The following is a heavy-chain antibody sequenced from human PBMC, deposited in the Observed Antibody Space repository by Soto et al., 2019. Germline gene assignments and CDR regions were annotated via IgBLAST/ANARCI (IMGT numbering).Heavy chain of an antibody. CDR3: ARGAPVNYDILTGYYTGVDPTSYYYYYYGMDV. J-gene: IGHJ6*02. V-gene: IGHV1-69*13. Sequence: ASVKVSCKASGGTFSSYAISWVRQAPGQGLEWMGGIIPIFGTANYAQKFQGRVTITADESTSTAYMELSSLRSEDTAVYYCARGAPVNYDILTGYYTGVDPTSYYYYYYGMDVWGQGTTVTVSS. CDR2: IIPIFGTA. CDR1: GGTFSSYA. D-gene: IGHD3-9*01.